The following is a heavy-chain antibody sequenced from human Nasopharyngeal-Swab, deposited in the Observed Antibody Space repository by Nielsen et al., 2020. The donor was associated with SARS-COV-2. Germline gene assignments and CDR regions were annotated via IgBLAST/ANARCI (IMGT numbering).Heavy chain of an antibody. V-gene: IGHV4-34*01. D-gene: IGHD6-19*01. CDR2: INHSGST. J-gene: IGHJ5*02. CDR1: GFTFSSYA. CDR3: ARGGEWLVLGNWFDP. Sequence: SCAASGFTFSSYAMSWVRQAPGKGLEWIGEINHSGSTNYNPSLKSRVTISVDTSKNQFSLKLSSVTAADTAVYYCARGGEWLVLGNWFDPWGQGTLVTVSS.